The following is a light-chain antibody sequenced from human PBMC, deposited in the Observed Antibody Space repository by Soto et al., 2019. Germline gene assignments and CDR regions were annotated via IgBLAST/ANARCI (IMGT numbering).Light chain of an antibody. V-gene: IGKV3-20*01. J-gene: IGKJ1*01. Sequence: EIVFTHSPCTLSVYKGERATLSCRASQSVSNNLAWYQQKPGQAPRLLIYGASNRATGIPDRFSGSGSGTDFTLTISRLEPEDFAVYYCQPYGSSGTFGQRSIVDIK. CDR2: GAS. CDR3: QPYGSSGT. CDR1: QSVSNN.